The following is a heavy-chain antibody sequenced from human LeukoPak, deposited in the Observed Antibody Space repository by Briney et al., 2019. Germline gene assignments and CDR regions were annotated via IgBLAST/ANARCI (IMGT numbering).Heavy chain of an antibody. CDR1: GFTFSSYG. CDR3: AKWGMMKAFDY. J-gene: IGHJ4*02. V-gene: IGHV3-30*18. D-gene: IGHD7-27*01. CDR2: ISYDGSNK. Sequence: PGGSLRLSCAASGFTFSSYGMHWVRQAPGKGLEWVAVISYDGSNKYYADSVKGRFTVSRDNSKNTLYLQMNSLRAEDTAVYYCAKWGMMKAFDYWGQGTLVTVSS.